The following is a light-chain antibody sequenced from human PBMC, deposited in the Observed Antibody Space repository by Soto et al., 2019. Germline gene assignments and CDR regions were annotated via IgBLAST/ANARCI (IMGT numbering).Light chain of an antibody. V-gene: IGLV2-23*02. CDR3: CSYAGSSTPVV. Sequence: QSVLTQPPSASGSPGQSITISCTGTSSDVGSYNLVSWYQQHPGKAPKLMIYEVSKRPSGVSNRFSGSKSGNTASLTISGLQAEDDADYYCCSYAGSSTPVVFGGGTKLTVL. CDR2: EVS. CDR1: SSDVGSYNL. J-gene: IGLJ2*01.